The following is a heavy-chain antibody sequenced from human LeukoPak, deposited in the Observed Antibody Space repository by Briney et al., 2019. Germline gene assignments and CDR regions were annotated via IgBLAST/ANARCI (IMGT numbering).Heavy chain of an antibody. D-gene: IGHD3-10*01. CDR1: GYSISSGYY. V-gene: IGHV4-38-2*02. CDR2: IYYSGST. Sequence: NPSETLSLTCTVSGYSISSGYYWGWIRQPPGKGLEWIGSIYYSGSTYYNPSLKSRVAISADTSKNQFSLKLTSVTAADTAVYYCARWGAYEVRGPYPLQFDYWGQGTLVTVSS. CDR3: ARWGAYEVRGPYPLQFDY. J-gene: IGHJ4*02.